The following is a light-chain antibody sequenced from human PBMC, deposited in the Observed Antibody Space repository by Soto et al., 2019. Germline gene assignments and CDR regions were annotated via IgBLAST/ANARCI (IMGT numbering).Light chain of an antibody. CDR1: SSNIGRNY. CDR3: AAWDDSLRGYV. V-gene: IGLV1-47*02. CDR2: GNT. J-gene: IGLJ1*01. Sequence: QSVLSQPPSASGTPGQRVTISCSGSSSNIGRNYIYWYQQLPGTAPKLLIYGNTQRPSGVPDRFSGSKSVTSVSLAISGLRSEDEADYYCAAWDDSLRGYVFGTGTKRTVL.